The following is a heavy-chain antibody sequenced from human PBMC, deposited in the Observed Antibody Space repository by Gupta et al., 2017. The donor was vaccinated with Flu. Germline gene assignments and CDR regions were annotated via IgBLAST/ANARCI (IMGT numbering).Heavy chain of an antibody. J-gene: IGHJ2*01. V-gene: IGHV2-5*02. D-gene: IGHD6-19*01. CDR1: GFSLSTSGVG. CDR2: IYWDDDK. Sequence: QITLKESGPTLVKPTQTLTLTCTFSGFSLSTSGVGVGWIRQPPGKALEWLALIYWDDDKRYSPSLKSRLTITKDTSKNQVVLTMTNMDPVDTATYYCAHLPGIAVAGKSWYFDLWGRGTLVTVSS. CDR3: AHLPGIAVAGKSWYFDL.